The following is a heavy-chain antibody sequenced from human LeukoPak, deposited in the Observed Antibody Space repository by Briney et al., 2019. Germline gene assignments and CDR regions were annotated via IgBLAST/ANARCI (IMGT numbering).Heavy chain of an antibody. CDR2: INLNGGSR. Sequence: GGSLRLSCAASGFNFDEYGMSWVRQAPGKGLKWVSGINLNGGSRGYADSVKGRFTISRDNAKSSLYLQMNSLRAEDTALYYCVRGITMMIDWGQGTLVTVSS. CDR1: GFNFDEYG. J-gene: IGHJ4*02. V-gene: IGHV3-20*04. CDR3: VRGITMMID. D-gene: IGHD3-22*01.